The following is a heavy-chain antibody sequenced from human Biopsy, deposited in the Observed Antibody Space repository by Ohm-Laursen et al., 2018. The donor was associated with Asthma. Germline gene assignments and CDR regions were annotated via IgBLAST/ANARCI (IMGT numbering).Heavy chain of an antibody. V-gene: IGHV3-11*01. CDR2: ISSSGSSI. Sequence: SLRLSCSASGFRFSDYGMNWVRQAPGKGLEWISYISSSGSSILYADSVKGRFTISRDNAKNSLHLQMNSLRAEDTAIYYCARDIAFGGVHDFWGQGTLVAVSS. CDR1: GFRFSDYG. D-gene: IGHD3-16*01. J-gene: IGHJ4*02. CDR3: ARDIAFGGVHDF.